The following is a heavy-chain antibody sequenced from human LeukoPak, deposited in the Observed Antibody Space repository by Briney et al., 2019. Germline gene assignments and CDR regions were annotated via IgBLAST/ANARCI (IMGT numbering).Heavy chain of an antibody. D-gene: IGHD3-16*01. Sequence: GGSLRLSCAASGFTFSSYAMSWVRQAPGKGLEWVSAISGSGLNSDYADSVKGRFTISRDNSKHTLYLQMNSLRVEDTAVYYCAKGPSPVLGGGSYFDYWGQGSLVTVSS. J-gene: IGHJ4*02. CDR1: GFTFSSYA. V-gene: IGHV3-23*01. CDR3: AKGPSPVLGGGSYFDY. CDR2: ISGSGLNS.